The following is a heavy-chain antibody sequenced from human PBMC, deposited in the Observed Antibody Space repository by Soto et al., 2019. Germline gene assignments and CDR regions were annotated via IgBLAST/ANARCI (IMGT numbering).Heavy chain of an antibody. V-gene: IGHV5-10-1*01. D-gene: IGHD6-13*01. CDR2: IDPSDSYT. CDR3: ARHTRFGIAAAGTGMDV. J-gene: IGHJ6*02. Sequence: PGESLKISCKGSGYSFTSYWISWVRQMPGKGLEWMGRIDPSDSYTNYSPSFQGHVTISADKSISTAYLQWSSLKASDTAMYYCARHTRFGIAAAGTGMDVWGQVTTVTFSS. CDR1: GYSFTSYW.